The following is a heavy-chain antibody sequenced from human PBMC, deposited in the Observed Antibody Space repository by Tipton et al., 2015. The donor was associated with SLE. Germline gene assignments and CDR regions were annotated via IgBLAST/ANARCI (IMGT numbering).Heavy chain of an antibody. D-gene: IGHD1-26*01. Sequence: QLVQSGAEVKKPGSSVKVSCKASGGTFSSYAISWVRQAPGQGLEWMGGIIPIFGTANYAQKFQGRVTITTDESTSTAYMELSSLTSEDTAVYYCARGWWEVGAPPSPYGYWGQGTLVTLST. CDR3: ARGWWEVGAPPSPYGY. CDR1: GGTFSSYA. CDR2: IIPIFGTA. V-gene: IGHV1-69*05. J-gene: IGHJ4*02.